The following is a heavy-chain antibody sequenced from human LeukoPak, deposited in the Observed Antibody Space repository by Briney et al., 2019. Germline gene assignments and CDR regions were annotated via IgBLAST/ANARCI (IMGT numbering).Heavy chain of an antibody. Sequence: GRSLRLSCAASGFTFSSYAMSWVRQAPGKGLEWVSAISGSGGSTYYADSVKGRFTISRDNSKNTLYLQMNSLRAEDTAVYYCAKERTGIVATAGDYWGQGTLVTVSS. V-gene: IGHV3-23*01. J-gene: IGHJ4*02. CDR2: ISGSGGST. D-gene: IGHD5-12*01. CDR3: AKERTGIVATAGDY. CDR1: GFTFSSYA.